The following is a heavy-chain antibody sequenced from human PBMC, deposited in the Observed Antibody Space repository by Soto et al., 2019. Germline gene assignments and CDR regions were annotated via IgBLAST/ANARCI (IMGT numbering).Heavy chain of an antibody. D-gene: IGHD3-10*01. J-gene: IGHJ4*02. CDR2: ISGSGGST. V-gene: IGHV3-23*01. Sequence: EVQLLESGAGWVQPGGSLRLSYAASGFTFSSYAMSWVRQAPGKGLECVSAISGSGGSTYYADSVKGRFTISRDNSKNTLYLQMNSLRAEDTAVYYCAKALTQWFGEYLFDYWGQGTLVTVSS. CDR3: AKALTQWFGEYLFDY. CDR1: GFTFSSYA.